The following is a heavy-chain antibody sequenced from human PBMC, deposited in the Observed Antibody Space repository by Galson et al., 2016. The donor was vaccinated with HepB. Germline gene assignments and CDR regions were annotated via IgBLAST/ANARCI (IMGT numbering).Heavy chain of an antibody. CDR1: GFTFSSYA. V-gene: IGHV3-23*01. CDR3: AKDQLSYEILTSNGMDV. D-gene: IGHD3-9*01. CDR2: ITGGGGKT. J-gene: IGHJ6*02. Sequence: SLRLSCAASGFTFSSYAMSWVRQAPGQGLEWVSAITGGGGKTYYADSVKGRFTISRDNSKSTVFLHMNGLRAEDTAVYFCAKDQLSYEILTSNGMDVWGQGTTVTVSS.